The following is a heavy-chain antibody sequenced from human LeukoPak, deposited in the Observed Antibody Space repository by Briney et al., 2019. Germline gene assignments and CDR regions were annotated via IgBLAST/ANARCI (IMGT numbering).Heavy chain of an antibody. D-gene: IGHD6-13*01. CDR3: AKAYGYSSSWYLDY. CDR1: RFTFSNYA. CDR2: IRYDGSNK. V-gene: IGHV3-30*02. Sequence: PGRSLRLSCAASRFTFSNYAMHWVRQAPGKGLEWVAFIRYDGSNKYYADSVKGRFTISRDSAKNSLYLQMNSLRAEDTALYYCAKAYGYSSSWYLDYWGQGTLVTVSS. J-gene: IGHJ4*02.